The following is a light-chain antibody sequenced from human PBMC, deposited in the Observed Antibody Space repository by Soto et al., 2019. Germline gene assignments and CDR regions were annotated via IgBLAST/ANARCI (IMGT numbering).Light chain of an antibody. Sequence: EIVLTQAPGTLSLSPGERATLSCRASQSVSSSYFVSYQQQPGQAPRLLLYCASSRAPGIPDRFSGSGSGTDFTLTISRLEPEDFAVYYCQQYGSSLPWTFGQGTKVDIK. V-gene: IGKV3-20*01. CDR3: QQYGSSLPWT. CDR1: QSVSSSY. CDR2: CAS. J-gene: IGKJ1*01.